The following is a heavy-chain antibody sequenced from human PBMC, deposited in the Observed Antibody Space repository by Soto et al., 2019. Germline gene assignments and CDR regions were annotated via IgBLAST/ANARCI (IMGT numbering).Heavy chain of an antibody. CDR3: AKYLDYDSGPGYYYYYYGMDV. CDR2: ISGSGGST. V-gene: IGHV3-23*01. CDR1: GFTFSSYA. J-gene: IGHJ6*02. Sequence: EVQLLESGGGLVQPGGSLRLSCAASGFTFSSYAMSWVRQAPGKGLEWVSAISGSGGSTYYADSVKGRFTISRDNSKNTLYLQMNSLRAEDTAVYYCAKYLDYDSGPGYYYYYYGMDVWGQGTTVTVSS. D-gene: IGHD3-22*01.